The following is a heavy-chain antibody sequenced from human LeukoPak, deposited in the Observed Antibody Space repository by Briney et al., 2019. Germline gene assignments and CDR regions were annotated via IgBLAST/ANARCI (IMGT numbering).Heavy chain of an antibody. CDR3: ARPSSPYSEADY. V-gene: IGHV3-72*01. CDR2: SRNKVISYIT. CDR1: GFTFSDHY. D-gene: IGHD4-11*01. Sequence: GGSLRLSCAASGFTFSDHYMDWVRQAPGKGLEWVGRSRNKVISYITQYAASAKGRFTISRDDSKNSLYLQTNSLKTEDTAVYYCARPSSPYSEADYWGQGTLVTVSS. J-gene: IGHJ4*02.